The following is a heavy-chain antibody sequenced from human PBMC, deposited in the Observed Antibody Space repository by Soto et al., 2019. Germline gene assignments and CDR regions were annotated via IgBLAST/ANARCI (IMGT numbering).Heavy chain of an antibody. J-gene: IGHJ4*02. D-gene: IGHD6-13*01. V-gene: IGHV4-30-2*01. CDR1: GGSISSGGYS. CDR3: ARGLNTAAALDY. CDR2: IYHSGST. Sequence: QLQLQESGSGLVKPSQTLSLTCAVSGGSISSGGYSWRWIRQPPGKGLEWIGYIYHSGSTYCNPSLKSRVNISVDRSKNQFSLKLSSVTAADTAVYYCARGLNTAAALDYWGQGTLVTVSS.